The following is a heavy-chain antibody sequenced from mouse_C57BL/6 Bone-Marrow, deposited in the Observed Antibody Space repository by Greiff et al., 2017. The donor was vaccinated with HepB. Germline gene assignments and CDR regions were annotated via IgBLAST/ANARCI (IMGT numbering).Heavy chain of an antibody. V-gene: IGHV1-52*01. J-gene: IGHJ1*03. Sequence: QVQLKQPGAELVRPGSSVKLSCKASGYTFTSYWMHWVKQRPIQGLEWIGNIDPSDSETHYNQKFKDKATLTVDKSSSTAYMQLSSLTSEDSAVYYCARNSDYYGADFDVWGTGTTVTVSS. CDR1: GYTFTSYW. D-gene: IGHD1-1*01. CDR3: ARNSDYYGADFDV. CDR2: IDPSDSET.